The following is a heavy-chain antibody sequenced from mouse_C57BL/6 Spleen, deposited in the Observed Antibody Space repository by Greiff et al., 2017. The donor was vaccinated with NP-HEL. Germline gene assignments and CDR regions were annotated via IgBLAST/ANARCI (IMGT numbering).Heavy chain of an antibody. CDR3: ATTMVTTGYFDY. J-gene: IGHJ2*01. CDR1: GYAFTNYL. V-gene: IGHV1-54*01. CDR2: INPGSGGT. Sequence: QVQLKQSGAELVRPGTSVKVSCKASGYAFTNYLIEWVKQRPGQGLEWIGVINPGSGGTNYNEKFKGKATLTADKSSSTAYMQLSSLTSEDSAVYFCATTMVTTGYFDYWGQGTTLTVSS. D-gene: IGHD2-2*01.